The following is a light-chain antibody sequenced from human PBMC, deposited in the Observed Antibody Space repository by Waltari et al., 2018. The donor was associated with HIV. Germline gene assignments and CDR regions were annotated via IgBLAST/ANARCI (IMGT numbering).Light chain of an antibody. CDR1: TDYLRVYNY. V-gene: IGLV2-8*01. CDR3: SSCAGANTVV. J-gene: IGLJ2*01. Sequence: QSALTQSPSASGSLGQSVPISCSGSTDYLRVYNYVFWYQQYPAKAPKLLLYEVNKRPSGVPARFSCSKSLNTASLTVSGLQAEDDAHYFCSSCAGANTVVFGGGTKLTVL. CDR2: EVN.